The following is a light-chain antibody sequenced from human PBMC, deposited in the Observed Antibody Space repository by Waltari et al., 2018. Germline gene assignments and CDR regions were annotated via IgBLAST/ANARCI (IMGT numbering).Light chain of an antibody. CDR3: SVWDSSLSGWV. Sequence: QAGLTQPPSVSTGLGPTATLTCTGNRNNVGNLAAACLQQHQGHPPKLLSYRNNNRPSGISERFSASRSGNTASLTITGLQAEDDADYYCSVWDSSLSGWVFGGGTKLTVL. V-gene: IGLV10-54*04. J-gene: IGLJ3*02. CDR1: RNNVGNLA. CDR2: RNN.